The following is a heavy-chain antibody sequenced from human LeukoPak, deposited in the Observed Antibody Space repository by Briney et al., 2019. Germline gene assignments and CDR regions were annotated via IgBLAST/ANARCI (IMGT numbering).Heavy chain of an antibody. D-gene: IGHD6-13*01. CDR2: IRSKANSYAT. Sequence: GGSLKLSCAASGFTFSGSAMHWVRQASGKGLEWVSRIRSKANSYATAYAASVKGRFTISRDDSKNTAYLQMNSLKTEDTAVYYCTTLIAAAGFDAFDIWGQGTMVTVSS. V-gene: IGHV3-73*01. CDR1: GFTFSGSA. CDR3: TTLIAAAGFDAFDI. J-gene: IGHJ3*02.